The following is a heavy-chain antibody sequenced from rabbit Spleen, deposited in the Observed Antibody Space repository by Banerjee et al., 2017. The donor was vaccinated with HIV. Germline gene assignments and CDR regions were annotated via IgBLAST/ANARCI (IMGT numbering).Heavy chain of an antibody. Sequence: QSLEESGGGLVQPEGSLTLTCKASGFTISSYYMCWVRQAPGEGLEWIACIYAGSSGSTYYASWAKGRFTISRSTSLNTVTLQMTSLTAADTATYFCARSGGTTSYASDLWGPGTLVTVS. D-gene: IGHD1-1*01. CDR3: ARSGGTTSYASDL. CDR2: IYAGSSGST. CDR1: GFTISSYY. J-gene: IGHJ4*01. V-gene: IGHV1S40*01.